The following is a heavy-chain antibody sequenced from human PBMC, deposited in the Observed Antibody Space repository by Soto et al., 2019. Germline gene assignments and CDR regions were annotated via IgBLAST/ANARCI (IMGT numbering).Heavy chain of an antibody. J-gene: IGHJ6*02. Sequence: GGSLRLSCAASGFTFSSYGMHWVRQAPGKGLEWVAVISYDGSNKYYADSVKGRFTISRDNSKNTLYLQMNSLRAEDTAVYYCAKDLPIVVLPAAIFSSAVPDVWGQGTTVTVSS. D-gene: IGHD2-2*02. CDR1: GFTFSSYG. CDR2: ISYDGSNK. V-gene: IGHV3-30*18. CDR3: AKDLPIVVLPAAIFSSAVPDV.